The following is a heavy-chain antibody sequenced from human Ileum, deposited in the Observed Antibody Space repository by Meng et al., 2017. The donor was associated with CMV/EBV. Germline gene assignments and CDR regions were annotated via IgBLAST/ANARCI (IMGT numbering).Heavy chain of an antibody. CDR1: GGSISGSFF. V-gene: IGHV4-4*07. J-gene: IGHJ5*02. D-gene: IGHD2-21*01. CDR3: ARECVGEGDWCHWDYWFDP. CDR2: IDPSGSA. Sequence: QGPLQESGPRLVKPSETRSLPCTVSGGSISGSFFWSWVRQSAGKRLEWIGRIDPSGSANYNPSLQGRITVSIDTSNNQFSLTLTSVTAADTAVYYCARECVGEGDWCHWDYWFDPWGQGTLVTVSS.